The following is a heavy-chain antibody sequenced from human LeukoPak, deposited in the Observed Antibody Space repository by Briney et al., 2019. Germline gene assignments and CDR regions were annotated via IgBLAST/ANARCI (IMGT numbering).Heavy chain of an antibody. CDR3: TTPGAYYYDSSGYYYVGRY. D-gene: IGHD3-22*01. CDR2: IKSKTDGGTT. V-gene: IGHV3-15*01. CDR1: GFTFSNAW. J-gene: IGHJ4*02. Sequence: PGGSLRLSCAASGFTFSNAWMSWVRQAPGKGLEWVGRIKSKTDGGTTDYAAPVKGRFTISRDDSKNTLYLQMNSLKTEDTAVHYCTTPGAYYYDSSGYYYVGRYWGQGTLVTVSS.